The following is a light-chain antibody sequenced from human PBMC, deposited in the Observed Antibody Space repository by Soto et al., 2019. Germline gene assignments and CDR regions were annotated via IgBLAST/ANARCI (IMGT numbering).Light chain of an antibody. Sequence: QSALTQPASVSGSPGQSITISCTGTSSDVGGYNYVSWYQQHPGKAPKLMIYDVSNRPSGVSNRFSGSKSGNTASLTISGLQAEDEADYYCSSYTSSSTNYVLGTGTKLTVL. V-gene: IGLV2-14*01. CDR3: SSYTSSSTNYV. CDR2: DVS. CDR1: SSDVGGYNY. J-gene: IGLJ1*01.